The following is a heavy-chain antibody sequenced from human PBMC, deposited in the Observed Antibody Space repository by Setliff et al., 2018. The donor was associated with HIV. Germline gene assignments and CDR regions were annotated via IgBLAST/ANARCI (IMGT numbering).Heavy chain of an antibody. Sequence: SETLSLTCAGYGGSFSGYYWTWIRQPPGKGLERIGETNHSGSSIYNPSLKSRVTISVDTSKKQFSLKLSSVTAADTAVYYCARRGGYSYGYMGVWGKGTTVTVSS. D-gene: IGHD5-18*01. CDR3: ARRGGYSYGYMGV. V-gene: IGHV4-34*01. CDR1: GGSFSGYY. CDR2: TNHSGSS. J-gene: IGHJ6*03.